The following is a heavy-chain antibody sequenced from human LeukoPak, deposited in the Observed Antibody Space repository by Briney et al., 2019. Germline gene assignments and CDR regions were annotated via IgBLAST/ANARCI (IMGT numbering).Heavy chain of an antibody. CDR3: ARFGYYGSALDL. CDR2: ISRSGSTI. J-gene: IGHJ2*01. Sequence: PGGSLRLPCAASGVTFSSYEVNWVRQAPGKGLEWVSYISRSGSTIYYADSVWGRFTVSRDNAKNSLYLQMNSLRAEDTAVYYCARFGYYGSALDLWGRGTLVTVSS. CDR1: GVTFSSYE. V-gene: IGHV3-48*03. D-gene: IGHD3-10*01.